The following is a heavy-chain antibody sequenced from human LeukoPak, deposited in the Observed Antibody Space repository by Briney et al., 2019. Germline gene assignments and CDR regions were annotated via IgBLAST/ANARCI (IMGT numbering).Heavy chain of an antibody. CDR3: ARDYLGAGTVGATSGY. J-gene: IGHJ4*02. CDR1: GFIFDDYG. CDR2: INWNGGSI. V-gene: IGHV3-20*04. D-gene: IGHD1-26*01. Sequence: GGSLRLSCAASGFIFDDYGMSWVRQAPGKGLEWVSGINWNGGSISYADSVKGRFTISRDNAKNSLYLQMNSLRAEDTAVYYCARDYLGAGTVGATSGYWGQGTLVTVSS.